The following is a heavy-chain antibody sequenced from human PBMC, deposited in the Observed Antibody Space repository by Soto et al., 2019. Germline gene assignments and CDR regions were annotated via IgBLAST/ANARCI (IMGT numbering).Heavy chain of an antibody. V-gene: IGHV1-69*02. D-gene: IGHD2-2*01. Sequence: SVKVSCKASGGTFSSYSFTWVRQAPGQGLEWMGRIMPFFGIASYAQKFQGRVTITADKSTSTAYMELSSLRSEDTAVYYCARNADIGDIGLVTDARNAMDVWG. CDR3: ARNADIGDIGLVTDARNAMDV. CDR1: GGTFSSYS. J-gene: IGHJ6*02. CDR2: IMPFFGIA.